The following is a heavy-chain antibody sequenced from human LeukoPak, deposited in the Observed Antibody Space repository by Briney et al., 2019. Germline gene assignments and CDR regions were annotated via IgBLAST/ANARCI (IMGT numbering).Heavy chain of an antibody. V-gene: IGHV3-23*01. Sequence: PGGSLRLSCAASGFTFSSYAMSWVRQAPGKGLEWVSAISGSGGSTYYADSVKGRFTISRDNSKNTLYLQMNSLRAEDTAVYYCAKVVMERWELPDAFDIWGQGTMVTVSS. D-gene: IGHD1-26*01. CDR2: ISGSGGST. CDR1: GFTFSSYA. J-gene: IGHJ3*02. CDR3: AKVVMERWELPDAFDI.